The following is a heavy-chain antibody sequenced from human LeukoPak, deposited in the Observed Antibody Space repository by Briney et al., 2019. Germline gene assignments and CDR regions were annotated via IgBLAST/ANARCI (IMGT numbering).Heavy chain of an antibody. CDR2: ISSNGVST. CDR1: GFTFSSYA. D-gene: IGHD5-18*01. J-gene: IGHJ4*02. V-gene: IGHV3-64*01. Sequence: GGSLRLSCAASGFTFSSYAMHWVRQAPGKGLEYVSAISSNGVSTYYGTSAKGRFTISRDNAKNTLFLQMGSLRADDMGLYYCAGADSYGFPTYFDYWGQGTLVTVSS. CDR3: AGADSYGFPTYFDY.